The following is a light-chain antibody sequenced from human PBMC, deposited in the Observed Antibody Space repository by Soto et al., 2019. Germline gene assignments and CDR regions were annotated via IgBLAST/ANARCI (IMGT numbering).Light chain of an antibody. Sequence: DIQMTQSPSTLSASVGDRVTITCRASQSITTWLAWYQQKPGQAPKLLIYDASSLESGVPSRFSGGGSGTEFTLTISSLQPDDFATYYCQQYNSNSWTFGQGTKVEMK. CDR2: DAS. J-gene: IGKJ1*01. V-gene: IGKV1-5*01. CDR1: QSITTW. CDR3: QQYNSNSWT.